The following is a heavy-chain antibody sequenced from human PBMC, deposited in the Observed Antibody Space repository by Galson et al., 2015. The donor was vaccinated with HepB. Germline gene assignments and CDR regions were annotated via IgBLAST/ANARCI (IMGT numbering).Heavy chain of an antibody. J-gene: IGHJ4*02. CDR3: ASRGVATDNSRWYYY. CDR1: GLTVSSNY. CDR2: LFTGGTT. D-gene: IGHD2/OR15-2a*01. V-gene: IGHV3-53*01. Sequence: SLRLSCAVSGLTVSSNYMSWVRQAPGKGLEWVAVLFTGGTTYYADPVNGRFTISRDNPNNTLYLQMNSLRVEDTAVYYCASRGVATDNSRWYYYWGQGTLVTVS.